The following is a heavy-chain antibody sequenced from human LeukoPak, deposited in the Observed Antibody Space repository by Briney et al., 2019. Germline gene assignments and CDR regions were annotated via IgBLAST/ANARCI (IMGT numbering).Heavy chain of an antibody. CDR1: GFTFSSYS. D-gene: IGHD5-18*01. CDR2: ISSSSTI. Sequence: GGSLRLSCAASGFTFSSYSMNWVRQAPGKGLEWVSYISSSSTIYYADSGKGRFTISRDNAKNSLYLQMNSLRAEDTAVYYCARAGYSYGYYFDYWGQGTLVTVSS. J-gene: IGHJ4*02. V-gene: IGHV3-48*01. CDR3: ARAGYSYGYYFDY.